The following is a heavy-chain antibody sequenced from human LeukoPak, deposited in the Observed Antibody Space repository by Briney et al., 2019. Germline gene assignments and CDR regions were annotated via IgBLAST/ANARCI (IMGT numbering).Heavy chain of an antibody. CDR2: IIPIFGTA. CDR1: GGTFISYA. Sequence: ASVKVSCKASGGTFISYAISWVRQAPGQGLEWMGRIIPIFGTANYAQKFQGRVTITTDESTSTAYMELSSLRSEHTAVYYSARGKMATIAEFDYWGQGKMVTVSS. J-gene: IGHJ4*02. D-gene: IGHD5-24*01. V-gene: IGHV1-69*05. CDR3: ARGKMATIAEFDY.